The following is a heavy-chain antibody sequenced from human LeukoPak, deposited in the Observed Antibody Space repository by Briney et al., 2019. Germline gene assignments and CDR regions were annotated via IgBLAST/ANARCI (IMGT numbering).Heavy chain of an antibody. CDR2: IYYSGST. V-gene: IGHV4-59*01. J-gene: IGHJ5*02. CDR1: GGSISNYY. Sequence: PSETLSLTCTVSGGSISNYYWSWIRQPPGKGLEWIGYIYYSGSTNYNPSLKSRVTISVDTSKNQFSLKLSSVTAADTAVYYCARLGGYDALDWFDPWGQGTLVTASS. CDR3: ARLGGYDALDWFDP. D-gene: IGHD5-12*01.